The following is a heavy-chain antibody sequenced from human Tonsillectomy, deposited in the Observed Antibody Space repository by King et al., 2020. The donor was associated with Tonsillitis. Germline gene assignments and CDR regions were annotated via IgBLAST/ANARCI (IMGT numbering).Heavy chain of an antibody. D-gene: IGHD4-17*01. J-gene: IGHJ4*02. CDR2: SFYGGST. CDR1: GYSISSGYY. V-gene: IGHV4-38-2*01. CDR3: ARVGGDYPFDY. Sequence: QLQESGPRLMKPSETLSLTCAVSGYSISSGYYWGWIRQPPGKGLEWIGSSFYGGSTYYNPSLKSRVTISVGTSKNQFSLKLSSVTAADTAVYYCARVGGDYPFDYWGQGILVTVSS.